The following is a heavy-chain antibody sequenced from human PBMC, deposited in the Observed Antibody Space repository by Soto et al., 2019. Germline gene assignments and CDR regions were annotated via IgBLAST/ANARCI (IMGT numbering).Heavy chain of an antibody. V-gene: IGHV4-31*02. CDR2: IYYSGST. D-gene: IGHD3-10*01. Sequence: SETLSLTCTVSGGSISSGGYYWSWIRQHPGKGLEWIGYIYYSGSTYYNPSLKSRVTISVDTSKNQFSLKLSSVTAADTAVYYCARDGITLVRGEYHYYYLHVWCKGPTVTVSS. CDR3: ARDGITLVRGEYHYYYLHV. CDR1: GGSISSGGYY. J-gene: IGHJ6*03.